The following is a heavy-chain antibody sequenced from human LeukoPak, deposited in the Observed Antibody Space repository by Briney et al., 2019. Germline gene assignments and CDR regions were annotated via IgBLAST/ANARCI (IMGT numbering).Heavy chain of an antibody. D-gene: IGHD3-10*01. J-gene: IGHJ5*02. CDR1: GGSISSGSYY. V-gene: IGHV4-61*02. Sequence: SQTLSLTCTVSGGSISSGSYYWSWIRQPAGKGLEWIGRIYTSGSTNYNPSLKSRVTISVDKSKNQFSLKLSSVTAADTAVYYCARESGRNWFDPWGQGTLVTVSS. CDR3: ARESGRNWFDP. CDR2: IYTSGST.